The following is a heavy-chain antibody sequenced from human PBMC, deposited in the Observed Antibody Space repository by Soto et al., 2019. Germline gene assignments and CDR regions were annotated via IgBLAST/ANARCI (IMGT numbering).Heavy chain of an antibody. V-gene: IGHV4-59*01. CDR2: IYYSGST. D-gene: IGHD3-9*01. CDR3: ARERSSYDILTGYPRHYYYYMDV. J-gene: IGHJ6*03. CDR1: GGSISSYY. Sequence: SETLSLTCTVSGGSISSYYWSWIRQPPGKGLERIGYIYYSGSTNYNPSLKSRVTISVDTSKNQFSLKLSSVTAADTAVYYCARERSSYDILTGYPRHYYYYMDVWGKGTTVTVSS.